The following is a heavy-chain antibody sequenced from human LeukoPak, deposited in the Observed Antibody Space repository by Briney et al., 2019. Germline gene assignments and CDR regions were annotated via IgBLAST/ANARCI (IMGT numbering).Heavy chain of an antibody. V-gene: IGHV3-21*01. CDR1: GFTFTTYW. D-gene: IGHD1-26*01. CDR3: ARDPYSGSYGDSYYYYMDV. Sequence: SGGSLRLSCAASGFTFTTYWMSWVRQAPGKGLEWVSSITSTGSYTFYADSVKGRFTISRDNAKNSLYLQMNSLRAEDTAIYYCARDPYSGSYGDSYYYYMDVWGKGTTVTISS. J-gene: IGHJ6*03. CDR2: ITSTGSYT.